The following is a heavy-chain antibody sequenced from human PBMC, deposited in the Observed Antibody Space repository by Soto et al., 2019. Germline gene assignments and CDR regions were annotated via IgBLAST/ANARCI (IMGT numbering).Heavy chain of an antibody. CDR2: IIPIFGTA. V-gene: IGHV1-69*13. Sequence: ASVKVSCKASGGTFSSYAISWVRQAPGQGLEWMGGIIPIFGTANYAQKFQGRVTITADESTSTAYVELSSLRSEDTAVYYCARQPHRITIFGVALGYWGQGTLVTVSS. D-gene: IGHD3-3*01. CDR3: ARQPHRITIFGVALGY. J-gene: IGHJ4*02. CDR1: GGTFSSYA.